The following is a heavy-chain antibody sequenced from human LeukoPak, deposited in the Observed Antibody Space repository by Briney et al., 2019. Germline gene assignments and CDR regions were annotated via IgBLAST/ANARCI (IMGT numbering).Heavy chain of an antibody. J-gene: IGHJ6*01. CDR2: TSSSGNTI. D-gene: IGHD6-13*01. Sequence: GGSLRLACAASGFTFSNYEMNWVRQAAGKGLEWVSYTSSSGNTIYYADSVKGRFTISRDNARNSLYLQMNSLRAEDTAVYYCARGGSLDVWGQGTTATVSS. V-gene: IGHV3-48*03. CDR1: GFTFSNYE. CDR3: ARGGSLDV.